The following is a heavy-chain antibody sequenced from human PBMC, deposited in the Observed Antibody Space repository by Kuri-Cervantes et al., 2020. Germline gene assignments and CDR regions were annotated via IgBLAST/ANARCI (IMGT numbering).Heavy chain of an antibody. D-gene: IGHD3-16*02. CDR3: ARARLLGELSPFNI. Sequence: ASVKVSCKASGSTFTSYGISWVRQAPGQGLEWMGWISAYNGDTNYAQKLQGRVTMTRDTSISTAYMELSSLRSDDTAVYFCARARLLGELSPFNIWGQGTMVTVSS. J-gene: IGHJ3*02. CDR1: GSTFTSYG. CDR2: ISAYNGDT. V-gene: IGHV1-18*01.